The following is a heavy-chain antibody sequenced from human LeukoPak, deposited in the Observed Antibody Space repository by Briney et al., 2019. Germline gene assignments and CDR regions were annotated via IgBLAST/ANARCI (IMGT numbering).Heavy chain of an antibody. CDR1: GASISNYY. CDR3: VRDRIGLDV. J-gene: IGHJ6*04. D-gene: IGHD2-15*01. V-gene: IGHV4-4*07. Sequence: PSETLSLTCSVSGASISNYYWSWIRQPAGKGLEWIGRIYNSGRTNYNPSLESRVTMSLDTSKNQFSLKLSSVTAADTAVYYCVRDRIGLDVWGKGNTVTISS. CDR2: IYNSGRT.